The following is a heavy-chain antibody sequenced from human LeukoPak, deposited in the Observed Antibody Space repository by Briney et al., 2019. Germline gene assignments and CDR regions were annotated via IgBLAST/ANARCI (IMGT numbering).Heavy chain of an antibody. J-gene: IGHJ4*02. D-gene: IGHD1-26*01. Sequence: ASVTVSCTASGYTFASYDINWVRQAAGQGLEWMGWMNPNSGNTGYAQKFQGRVTMTRNTSISTAYMELSSLRSEDTAVYYCARGKIGATDFDYWGQETLVTVSS. CDR2: MNPNSGNT. CDR1: GYTFASYD. CDR3: ARGKIGATDFDY. V-gene: IGHV1-8*01.